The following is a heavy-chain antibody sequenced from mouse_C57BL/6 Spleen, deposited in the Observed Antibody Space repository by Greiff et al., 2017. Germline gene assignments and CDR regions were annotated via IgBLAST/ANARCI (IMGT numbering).Heavy chain of an antibody. J-gene: IGHJ4*01. Sequence: VQLQESGAELARPGASVKLSCKASGYTFTSYGISWVKQRTGQGLEWIGEIYPRSGNTYYNEKFKGKATLTADKSSSTAYMELRSLTSEDSAVYFCARWLLREAMDYWGQGTSVTVSS. CDR1: GYTFTSYG. CDR3: ARWLLREAMDY. V-gene: IGHV1-81*01. D-gene: IGHD2-3*01. CDR2: IYPRSGNT.